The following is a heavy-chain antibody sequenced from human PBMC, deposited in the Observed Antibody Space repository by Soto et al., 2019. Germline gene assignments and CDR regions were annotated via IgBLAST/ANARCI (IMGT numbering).Heavy chain of an antibody. CDR2: INTDGSTT. D-gene: IGHD3-3*01. CDR3: ASALLWTVDLNY. CDR1: GFTFSSHW. J-gene: IGHJ4*02. V-gene: IGHV3-74*01. Sequence: WGSLRLSCAASGFTFSSHWMHWFRQAPGKGLVWVSRINTDGSTTNYADYVKGRFTVSRDNAKNTLYLQMNSLRAEDTAVYYGASALLWTVDLNYWGQGTLATVAS.